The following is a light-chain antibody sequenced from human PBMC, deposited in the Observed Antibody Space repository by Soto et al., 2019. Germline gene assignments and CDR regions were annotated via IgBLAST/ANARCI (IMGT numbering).Light chain of an antibody. Sequence: QAVVPQEHSLTVSSGDTVTLTCGSSTGAVTSGHYPYWFQQKPGQAPRTLIYDTKNKHSWTPARFSGSLLGGKAALTLTGAQPEDEAEYYCLLSYSGPRVFGGGTQLTVL. V-gene: IGLV7-46*01. J-gene: IGLJ3*02. CDR3: LLSYSGPRV. CDR2: DTK. CDR1: TGAVTSGHY.